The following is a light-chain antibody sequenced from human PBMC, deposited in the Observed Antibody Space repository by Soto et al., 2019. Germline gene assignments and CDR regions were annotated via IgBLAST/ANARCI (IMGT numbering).Light chain of an antibody. J-gene: IGKJ2*01. CDR2: GAS. CDR1: QSVSSSH. Sequence: EIVLTQSPGTLSLSPGERAILSCRASQSVSSSHLAWYQQKPGQAPRLLIYGASSRATGIPDRFSGSGSGPDFTLTISRMEPEDFAVYYCQQYGTSPPYTFGQGTKLEIK. V-gene: IGKV3-20*01. CDR3: QQYGTSPPYT.